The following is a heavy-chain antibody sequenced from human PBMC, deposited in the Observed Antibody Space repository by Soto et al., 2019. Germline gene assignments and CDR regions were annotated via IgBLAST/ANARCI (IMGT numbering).Heavy chain of an antibody. D-gene: IGHD3-10*01. CDR2: IKKAGSEG. V-gene: IGHV3-7*02. Sequence: DVQLVESGGGLVQPGGSPRLSCVASGFTFSSYWMTWVRQAPGKGLEWVANIKKAGSEGKYVDSLKGRFTVSRDNGKNSMYLEMNSLRAEDTAVYYCAVIWYFGEFGLDVWGQGTRVTVSS. CDR3: AVIWYFGEFGLDV. J-gene: IGHJ4*02. CDR1: GFTFSSYW.